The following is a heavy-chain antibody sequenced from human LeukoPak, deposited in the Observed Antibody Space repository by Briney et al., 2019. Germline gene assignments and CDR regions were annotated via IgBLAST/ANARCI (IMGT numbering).Heavy chain of an antibody. Sequence: SETLSLTCTVSGGSISSSSYYWGWIRQPPGKGLEWIGSIYYSGSTYYNPSLKSRVTISVDTSKNQFSLKPSSVTAADTAVYYCAREAIVVVPAARLLWFDHWGQGTLVTVSS. CDR1: GGSISSSSYY. CDR3: AREAIVVVPAARLLWFDH. J-gene: IGHJ5*02. CDR2: IYYSGST. V-gene: IGHV4-39*07. D-gene: IGHD2-2*01.